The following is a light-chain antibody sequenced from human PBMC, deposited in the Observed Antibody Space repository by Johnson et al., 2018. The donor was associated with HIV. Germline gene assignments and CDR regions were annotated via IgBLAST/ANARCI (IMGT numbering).Light chain of an antibody. CDR3: GPWDTSLRSGF. J-gene: IGLJ1*01. CDR1: NSNIGNNY. Sequence: QSVLTQPPSVSAAPGQKATISCSGSNSNIGNNYVSWYQQLPGTAPKLLIYDNNTRPSGTPDRFSGSKSGTSATLGITGLQTGDEADYYCGPWDTSLRSGFFGTGTKVTVL. CDR2: DNN. V-gene: IGLV1-51*01.